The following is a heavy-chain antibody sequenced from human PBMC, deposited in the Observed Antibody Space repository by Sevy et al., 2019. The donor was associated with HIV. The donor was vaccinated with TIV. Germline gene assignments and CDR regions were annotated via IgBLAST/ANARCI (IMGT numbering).Heavy chain of an antibody. CDR1: GFNINIYS. CDR3: AREGCTRPHDY. V-gene: IGHV3-23*01. CDR2: LSFGCGKI. Sequence: GGSLRLSCVVSGFNINIYSMSWVRQAPGKGLEWVSTLSFGCGKINYADSVKGRFIISRDDSKNTLYLQMNSLRAEDTAVYFCAREGCTRPHDYWGQGTLVTVSS. D-gene: IGHD2-8*01. J-gene: IGHJ4*02.